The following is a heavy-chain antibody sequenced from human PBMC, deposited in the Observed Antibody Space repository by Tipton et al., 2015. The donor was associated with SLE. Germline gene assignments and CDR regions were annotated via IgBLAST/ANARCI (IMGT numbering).Heavy chain of an antibody. D-gene: IGHD1-1*01. CDR3: ARALWKGGDY. CDR1: GGSFSDYD. V-gene: IGHV4-34*01. CDR2: FYHSGST. J-gene: IGHJ4*02. Sequence: TLSLTCAVYGGSFSDYDWGWIRQPPGKGLEWIGSFYHSGSTNHNPSLKSRVTISVDTSKNQLSLKLSAVTAADTAVYYCARALWKGGDYWGQGTLVTVSS.